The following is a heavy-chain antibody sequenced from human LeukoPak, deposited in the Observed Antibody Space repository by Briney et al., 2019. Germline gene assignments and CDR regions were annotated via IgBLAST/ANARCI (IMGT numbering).Heavy chain of an antibody. CDR3: ARVNYDILTGYHDAFDI. D-gene: IGHD3-9*01. V-gene: IGHV3-21*01. Sequence: GGSLRLSCAASGFTFSSYTMNWVRQAPGKGLEWVSSISPTSSYIYYADSVKGRFTISRDNAKNSLYLQMNSLRAEDTAVYYCARVNYDILTGYHDAFDIWGQGTMVTVSS. CDR1: GFTFSSYT. CDR2: ISPTSSYI. J-gene: IGHJ3*02.